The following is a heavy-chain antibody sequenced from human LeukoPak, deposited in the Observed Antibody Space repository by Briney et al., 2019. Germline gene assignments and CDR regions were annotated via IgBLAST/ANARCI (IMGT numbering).Heavy chain of an antibody. CDR3: ARGYDGSGYYYRNWYFDL. Sequence: SETLSLTCTVSGGSISNYYWSWIRRPAEKGLEWIGRIYTSGSTYYNPSLKSRVTISVDTSKNQFSLKLSSVTAADTAVYYCARGYDGSGYYYRNWYFDLWGRGTLVTVSS. J-gene: IGHJ2*01. CDR2: IYTSGST. V-gene: IGHV4-4*07. D-gene: IGHD3-22*01. CDR1: GGSISNYY.